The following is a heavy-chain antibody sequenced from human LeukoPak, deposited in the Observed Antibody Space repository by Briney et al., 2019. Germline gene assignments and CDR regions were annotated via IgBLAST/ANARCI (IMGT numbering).Heavy chain of an antibody. CDR3: ARSVMATGDY. CDR2: INHSGST. D-gene: IGHD5-24*01. CDR1: GGSFSGYY. J-gene: IGHJ4*02. V-gene: IGHV4-34*01. Sequence: PSETLSLTCAVYGGSFSGYYWSWIRQPPGKGLEWIGEINHSGSTNYNPSLKSRVTISVDTSKNQFSLKLSSATAADTAVYYCARSVMATGDYWGQGTLVTVSS.